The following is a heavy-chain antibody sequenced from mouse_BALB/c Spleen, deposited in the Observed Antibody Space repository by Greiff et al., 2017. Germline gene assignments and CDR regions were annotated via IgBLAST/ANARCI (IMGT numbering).Heavy chain of an antibody. CDR2: INPSNGRT. CDR3: ARWRGNYGAMDY. CDR1: GYTFTSYW. Sequence: QVQLQQSGAELVEPGASVKLSCKASGYTFTSYWMHWVKQRPGQGLEWIGEINPSNGRTNYNEKFKSKATLTVDKSSSTAYMQLSGLTSEDSAVYCCARWRGNYGAMDYWGQGTSVTVSS. D-gene: IGHD2-1*01. J-gene: IGHJ4*01. V-gene: IGHV1S81*02.